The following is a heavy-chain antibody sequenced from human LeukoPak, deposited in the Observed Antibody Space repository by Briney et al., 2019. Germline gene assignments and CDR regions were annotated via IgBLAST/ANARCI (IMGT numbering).Heavy chain of an antibody. D-gene: IGHD6-19*01. Sequence: GGFLRLSCAGSGFIFNNYAMHWVRQPPGKGLEWVSGISWNSGTIDYADSVRGRFTISRDNAKNSLYLQMDSLRVEDTAFYYCAKDNRRHYTSGPNPDSLHWGQGALVTVSS. CDR3: AKDNRRHYTSGPNPDSLH. V-gene: IGHV3-9*01. CDR2: ISWNSGTI. CDR1: GFIFNNYA. J-gene: IGHJ4*02.